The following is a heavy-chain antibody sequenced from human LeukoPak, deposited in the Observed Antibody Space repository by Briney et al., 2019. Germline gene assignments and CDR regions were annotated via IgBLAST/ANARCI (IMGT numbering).Heavy chain of an antibody. D-gene: IGHD1-1*01. CDR1: GFTLSSYA. V-gene: IGHV3-23*01. CDR2: ISGSGGST. CDR3: AKDGYDYYYYYMDA. Sequence: GGSLRLSCAASGFTLSSYAMSWVRQAPGKGLEWVSAISGSGGSTYYADSVKGRFTISRDNSKNTLYLQMNSLRAEDTAVYYCAKDGYDYYYYYMDAWGKGTTVTVSS. J-gene: IGHJ6*03.